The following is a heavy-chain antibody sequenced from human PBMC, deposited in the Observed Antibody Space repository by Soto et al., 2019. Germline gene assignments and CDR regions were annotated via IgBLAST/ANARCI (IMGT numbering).Heavy chain of an antibody. CDR3: AHLTYYYDSSGYYSRAEYFQH. Sequence: SGPTLVNPTQTLTLTCTFSGFSLSTSGVGVGWIRQPPGKALEWLAVIYWDDDKRYSPSLKSRLTITKDTSKNQVVLTMTNMDPVDTATYYCAHLTYYYDSSGYYSRAEYFQHWGQGTLVTVSS. D-gene: IGHD3-22*01. CDR1: GFSLSTSGVG. V-gene: IGHV2-5*02. J-gene: IGHJ1*01. CDR2: IYWDDDK.